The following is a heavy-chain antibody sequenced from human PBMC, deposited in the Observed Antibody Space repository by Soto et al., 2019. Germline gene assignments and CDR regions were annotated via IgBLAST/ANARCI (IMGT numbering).Heavy chain of an antibody. Sequence: GGSLRLSCAASGFTFRSYAMSWVRQAPGKGLEWVSAISGSGGSTYYADSVKGRFTISRDNSKNTLYLQMNSLRAEDTAVYYCAKGLKYNWNYDDYWGQGTLVTVSS. CDR2: ISGSGGST. D-gene: IGHD1-20*01. CDR1: GFTFRSYA. J-gene: IGHJ4*02. CDR3: AKGLKYNWNYDDY. V-gene: IGHV3-23*01.